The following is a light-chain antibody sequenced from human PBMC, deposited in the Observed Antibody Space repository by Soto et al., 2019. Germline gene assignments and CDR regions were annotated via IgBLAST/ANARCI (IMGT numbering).Light chain of an antibody. CDR3: QQRISWPPT. J-gene: IGKJ5*01. CDR1: QSVSIL. V-gene: IGKV3-11*01. CDR2: DSS. Sequence: EIVLTQSPATLSLSPGDRATVSYRASQSVSILVAWYQQKPGQSPRLLIYDSSNRATGIPDRFSGSGPGADFTLTISSLEPEDFAVYYCQQRISWPPTFEQGTRLEIK.